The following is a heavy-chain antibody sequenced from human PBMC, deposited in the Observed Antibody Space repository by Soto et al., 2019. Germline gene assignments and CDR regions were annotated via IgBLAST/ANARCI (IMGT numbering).Heavy chain of an antibody. CDR1: GFTFSSYG. CDR3: ARDFAPDSYGDYWFDP. J-gene: IGHJ5*02. Sequence: QVQLVESGGGVVQPGRSLRLSCAASGFTFSSYGMHWVRQAPGKGLEWVAVIWYDGSNKYYADSVKGRFTISRDNSKNTLYLQMNSLRAEDTAVYYCARDFAPDSYGDYWFDPWGQGTLVTVSS. CDR2: IWYDGSNK. D-gene: IGHD4-17*01. V-gene: IGHV3-33*01.